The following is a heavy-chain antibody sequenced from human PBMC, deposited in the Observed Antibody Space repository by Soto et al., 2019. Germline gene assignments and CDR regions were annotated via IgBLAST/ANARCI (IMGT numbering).Heavy chain of an antibody. CDR1: GFTFSSYA. Sequence: LRLSCAASGFTFSSYAMHWVRQAPGKGLEWVAVISYDGSNKYYADSVKGRFTISRDNSKNTLYLQMNSLRAEDTAVYYCARGYWDSSGYLYHFDYWGQGTLVTVSS. CDR2: ISYDGSNK. V-gene: IGHV3-30-3*01. J-gene: IGHJ4*02. D-gene: IGHD3-22*01. CDR3: ARGYWDSSGYLYHFDY.